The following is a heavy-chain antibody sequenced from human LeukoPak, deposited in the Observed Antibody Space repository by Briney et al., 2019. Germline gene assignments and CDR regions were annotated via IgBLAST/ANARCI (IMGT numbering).Heavy chain of an antibody. Sequence: PGGSLRLSSAASGFTFSNFWMSWVRQAPGKGLEWVANIKQDGSEKYYVDSVKGRFTISRDNANNSLYLQMSSLRGDDTALYYCASEDNTGSSAYWGQGTLVTVSS. CDR3: ASEDNTGSSAY. J-gene: IGHJ4*02. CDR1: GFTFSNFW. D-gene: IGHD3-22*01. V-gene: IGHV3-7*01. CDR2: IKQDGSEK.